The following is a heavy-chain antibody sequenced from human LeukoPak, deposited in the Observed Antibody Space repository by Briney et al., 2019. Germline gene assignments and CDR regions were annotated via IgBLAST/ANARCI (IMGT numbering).Heavy chain of an antibody. V-gene: IGHV3-23*01. CDR1: GSTLSSYA. CDR3: ATSPGAAAGSSGLDY. CDR2: ISDSGGSA. D-gene: IGHD6-13*01. J-gene: IGHJ4*02. Sequence: GGSLRLSCAASGSTLSSYAMSWVRQAPGKGLEWVSAISDSGGSAYYADSVKGRFTISRDNSKNTLYLQMNSLRAEDTAVYYCATSPGAAAGSSGLDYWGQGTLVTVSS.